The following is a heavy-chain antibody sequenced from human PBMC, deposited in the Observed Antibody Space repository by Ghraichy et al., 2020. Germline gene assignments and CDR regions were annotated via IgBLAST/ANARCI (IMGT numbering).Heavy chain of an antibody. CDR1: GFTFSTYS. J-gene: IGHJ6*02. CDR2: VSHDGISK. CDR3: ARDIKSSSWSYYFYAMDV. V-gene: IGHV3-30-3*01. D-gene: IGHD6-13*01. Sequence: SCAASGFTFSTYSMHWVRQAPGKGLEWVAVVSHDGISKYYADSVKGRFTISRDNSKNTLYLQMNSLRAEDTALYFCARDIKSSSWSYYFYAMDVWGQGATVTVSS.